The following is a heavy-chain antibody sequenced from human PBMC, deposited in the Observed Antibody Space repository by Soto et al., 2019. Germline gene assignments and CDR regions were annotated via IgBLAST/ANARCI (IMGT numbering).Heavy chain of an antibody. D-gene: IGHD1-26*01. CDR3: ARVGVERQFPYYFDF. Sequence: EVQLVQSGAEVKKAGESLRISCKGSGYSFNTYYIAWVRQVPGKGLEWMGVIYPDDSDAKYSPSFQGHITISADKSINTGYLQWNSLRAADSATYYCARVGVERQFPYYFDFWGQGTLVAVSS. CDR1: GYSFNTYY. V-gene: IGHV5-51*01. J-gene: IGHJ4*02. CDR2: IYPDDSDA.